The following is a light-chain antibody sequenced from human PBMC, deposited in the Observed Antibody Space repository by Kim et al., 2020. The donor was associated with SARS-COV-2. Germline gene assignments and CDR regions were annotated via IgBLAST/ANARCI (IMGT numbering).Light chain of an antibody. Sequence: QSITISCTGTSSDIGGYNYVSWYQQHPGKAPKLMIYDVSNRPSGVSNRFSGSKSGNTASLTISGLQAEDEADYYCSSYASSSTPYVFGTGTKVTVL. V-gene: IGLV2-14*03. J-gene: IGLJ1*01. CDR1: SSDIGGYNY. CDR3: SSYASSSTPYV. CDR2: DVS.